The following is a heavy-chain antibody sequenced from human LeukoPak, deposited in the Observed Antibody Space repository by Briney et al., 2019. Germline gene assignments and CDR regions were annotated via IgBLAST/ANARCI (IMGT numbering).Heavy chain of an antibody. D-gene: IGHD3-9*01. CDR1: GGSISSYY. V-gene: IGHV4-59*01. Sequence: SETLSLTCTVSGGSISSYYWSWIRQPPGKGLEWIGYIYYSGSTNYNPSLKSRVTISVDTSKNQFSLKLSSVTAADTAVYYCAREVFPWGYDILTGYRVGFDYWGQGTLVTVSS. CDR3: AREVFPWGYDILTGYRVGFDY. CDR2: IYYSGST. J-gene: IGHJ4*02.